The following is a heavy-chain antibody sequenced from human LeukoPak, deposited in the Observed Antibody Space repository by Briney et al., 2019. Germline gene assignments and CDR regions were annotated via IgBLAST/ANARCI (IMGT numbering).Heavy chain of an antibody. CDR2: VNRDGSST. CDR1: GFTFSDYW. Sequence: PGGSLRLSCAASGFTFSDYWMHWVRQAPGKGLVWVSRVNRDGSSTSYADSVKGRFTISRDNAQNTLSLQMNSLRAEDTAVYYCARDRSISAAGDNYWGQGTLVTVSS. V-gene: IGHV3-74*01. CDR3: ARDRSISAAGDNY. J-gene: IGHJ4*02. D-gene: IGHD6-13*01.